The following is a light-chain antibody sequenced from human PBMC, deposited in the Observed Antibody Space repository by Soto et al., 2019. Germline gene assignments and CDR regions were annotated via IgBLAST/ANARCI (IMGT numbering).Light chain of an antibody. J-gene: IGKJ1*01. Sequence: DIQMTQSPSTLSASVGDRVTITCRASQSISHWLAWHQQKPGKAPKLLIYKASTLESGVPSRFSGSGSGTEFTLTISSLQPDDFANYYCQQYNSFRAIGQGTKVEIK. CDR2: KAS. V-gene: IGKV1-5*03. CDR1: QSISHW. CDR3: QQYNSFRA.